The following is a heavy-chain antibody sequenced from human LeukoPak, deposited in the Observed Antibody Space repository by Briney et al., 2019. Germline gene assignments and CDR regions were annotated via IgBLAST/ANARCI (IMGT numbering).Heavy chain of an antibody. J-gene: IGHJ4*02. CDR1: GFTFSSYA. CDR3: AKVLYYYDSSGYYYERPFDY. V-gene: IGHV3-30*04. Sequence: PGGSLRLSCAASGFTFSSYAMHWVRQAPGKGLEWVAVISYDGSNKYYADSVKGRFTISRDNSKNTLYLQMNSLRAEDTAVYYCAKVLYYYDSSGYYYERPFDYWGQGTLVTVSS. CDR2: ISYDGSNK. D-gene: IGHD3-22*01.